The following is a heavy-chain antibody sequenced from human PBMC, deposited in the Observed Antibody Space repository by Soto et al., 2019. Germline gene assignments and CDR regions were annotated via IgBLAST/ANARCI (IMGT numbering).Heavy chain of an antibody. CDR3: ARDGVSSSFLFDY. V-gene: IGHV4-31*03. CDR2: IYYSGST. CDR1: GGSISSGGYY. Sequence: LSLTCTVSGGSISSGGYYWSWIRQHPGKGLEWIGYIYYSGSTYYNPSLKSRVTISVDTSKNQFSLKLSSVTAADTAVYYCARDGVSSSFLFDYWGQGTLVTVSS. D-gene: IGHD6-6*01. J-gene: IGHJ4*02.